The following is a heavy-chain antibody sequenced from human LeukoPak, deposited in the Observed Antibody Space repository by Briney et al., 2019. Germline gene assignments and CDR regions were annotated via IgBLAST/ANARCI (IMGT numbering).Heavy chain of an antibody. D-gene: IGHD6-19*01. J-gene: IGHJ4*02. CDR2: INPSGGST. V-gene: IGHV1-46*01. Sequence: ASVKVSCKASGYTFTSYYMHWVRQAPGQGLEWMGKINPSGGSTTYSQKFQGRVTMTRDTSTSTVYMELSSLRSEDTAVYYCAKCRVSSSGSADYWGQGTLVTVSS. CDR1: GYTFTSYY. CDR3: AKCRVSSSGSADY.